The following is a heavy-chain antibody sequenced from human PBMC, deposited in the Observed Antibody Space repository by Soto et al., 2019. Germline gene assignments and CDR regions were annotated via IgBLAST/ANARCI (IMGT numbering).Heavy chain of an antibody. V-gene: IGHV4-39*01. J-gene: IGHJ4*02. Sequence: SETLSLTCTVSGGSISSSSYYWGWIRQPPGKGLEWIGSIYYSGSTYYNPSLKSRVTISVDTSKNQFSLKLSSVTAADTAVYYCARKGEPYFGAFDYWGQGTLVTVSS. CDR2: IYYSGST. CDR1: GGSISSSSYY. CDR3: ARKGEPYFGAFDY. D-gene: IGHD3-3*01.